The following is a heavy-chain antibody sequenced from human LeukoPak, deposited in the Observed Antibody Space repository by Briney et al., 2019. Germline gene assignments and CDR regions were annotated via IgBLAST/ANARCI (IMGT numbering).Heavy chain of an antibody. CDR2: IYSDNT. V-gene: IGHV3-66*03. Sequence: GSLRLSCTVSGFTVSSNSMSWVRQAPGKGLEWVSFIYSDNTHYSDSVKGRFTISRDNSKNTLYLQMNSLRAEDTAVYYCAKDRYNRNLYYFDYWGQGTLVTVSS. CDR3: AKDRYNRNLYYFDY. D-gene: IGHD1-14*01. J-gene: IGHJ4*02. CDR1: GFTVSSNS.